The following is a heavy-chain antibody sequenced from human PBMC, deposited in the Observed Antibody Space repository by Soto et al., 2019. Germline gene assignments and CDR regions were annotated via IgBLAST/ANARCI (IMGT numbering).Heavy chain of an antibody. V-gene: IGHV3-21*01. CDR2: ISSSSSYI. CDR3: ARDRHVVVVAAIGY. J-gene: IGHJ4*02. CDR1: GFTFSSYS. D-gene: IGHD2-15*01. Sequence: EVQLVESGGGLVKPGGSLRLSCAASGFTFSSYSMNWVRQAPGKGLEWVSSISSSSSYIYYADSVKGRFTISRDNAKNSMYLQRNRLRAVDTAVYYCARDRHVVVVAAIGYWGQGTLVTVSS.